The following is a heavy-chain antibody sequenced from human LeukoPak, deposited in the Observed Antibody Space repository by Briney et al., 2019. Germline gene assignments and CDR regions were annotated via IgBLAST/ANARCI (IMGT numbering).Heavy chain of an antibody. D-gene: IGHD3-10*01. V-gene: IGHV4-4*09. Sequence: SETLSLTCTVSVGSISSYYWSWIRQPPGKGLEWIGYIYTSGSTNYNPSLKSRVTISVDTSKNQFSLKLSSVTAADTAVYYCARHALSSHYGSGKSTPYYFDYWGQGTLVTASS. CDR2: IYTSGST. CDR3: ARHALSSHYGSGKSTPYYFDY. CDR1: VGSISSYY. J-gene: IGHJ4*02.